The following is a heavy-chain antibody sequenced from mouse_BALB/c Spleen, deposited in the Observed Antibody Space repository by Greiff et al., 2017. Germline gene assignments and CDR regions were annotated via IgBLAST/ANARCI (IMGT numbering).Heavy chain of an antibody. CDR3: ARGEIYYGPPWFAY. CDR1: GFTFSSYA. V-gene: IGHV5-6-5*01. CDR2: ISSGGST. D-gene: IGHD2-1*01. J-gene: IGHJ3*01. Sequence: EVQRVESGGGLVKPGGSLKLSCAASGFTFSSYAMSWVRQTPEKRLEWVASISSGGSTYYPDSVKGRFTISRDNARNILYLQMSSLRSEDTAMYYCARGEIYYGPPWFAYWGQGTLVTVSA.